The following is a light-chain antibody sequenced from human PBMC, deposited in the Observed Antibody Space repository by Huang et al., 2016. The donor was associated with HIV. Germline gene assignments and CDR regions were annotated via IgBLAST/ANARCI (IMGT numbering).Light chain of an antibody. J-gene: IGKJ2*01. CDR1: QSVSSS. CDR3: QQYNNWPPDPT. CDR2: GAS. V-gene: IGKV3-15*01. Sequence: DIVMTQSPATLSASPGERVTLSCRASQSVSSSLAGFQQKPGQTPRLLISGASTRATGIPPRFCGSVSETEFTLTINSLQSEDFAFYYCQQYNNWPPDPTFGQGTKLDI.